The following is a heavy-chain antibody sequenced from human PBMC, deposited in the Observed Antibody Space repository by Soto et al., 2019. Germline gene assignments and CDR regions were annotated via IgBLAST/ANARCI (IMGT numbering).Heavy chain of an antibody. CDR3: AREGHYDFWSGYRYYFDY. D-gene: IGHD3-3*01. CDR1: GFTFSTYS. V-gene: IGHV3-48*02. CDR2: ISSRSDTI. J-gene: IGHJ4*02. Sequence: EVQLVESGGGLVQPGGALRLSCAVSGFTFSTYSMNWVRQAPGKGLEWDSYISSRSDTIYYADSVKGRFTISRDNAKDSLYLHMNSLRDEDTAVYYCAREGHYDFWSGYRYYFDYWGQGTLVTVSS.